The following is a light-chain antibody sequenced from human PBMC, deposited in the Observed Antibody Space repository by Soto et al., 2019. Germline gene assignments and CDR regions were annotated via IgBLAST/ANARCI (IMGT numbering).Light chain of an antibody. J-gene: IGLJ2*01. CDR2: EVS. V-gene: IGLV2-8*01. CDR3: SSFAGNNNLV. Sequence: QSALTQPPSASGSPGQSVTISCTGTSSDVGGYNYVSWYQQHPGKAPKLMISEVSKRPSGVPDRFSGSKSGNTSSLTVPGLQAEDEADYYCSSFAGNNNLVFGGGTKLTVL. CDR1: SSDVGGYNY.